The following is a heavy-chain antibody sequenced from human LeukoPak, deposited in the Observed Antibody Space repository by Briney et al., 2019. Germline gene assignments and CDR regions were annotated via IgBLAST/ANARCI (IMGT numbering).Heavy chain of an antibody. CDR1: GGSISSYY. D-gene: IGHD3-10*01. J-gene: IGHJ5*02. V-gene: IGHV4-59*01. Sequence: SETLSLTCTVSGGSISSYYWSWIRQPPGKGLEWIGYIYYSGSTNYSPSLKSRVTISVDTSKNQFSLKLSSVTAADTAVYYCARGPPKAFQPPYGSGKGSWFDPWGQGTLVTVSS. CDR2: IYYSGST. CDR3: ARGPPKAFQPPYGSGKGSWFDP.